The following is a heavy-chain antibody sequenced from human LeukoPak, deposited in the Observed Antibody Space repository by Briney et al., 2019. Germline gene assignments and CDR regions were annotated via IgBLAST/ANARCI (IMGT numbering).Heavy chain of an antibody. D-gene: IGHD4-17*01. CDR3: AKDIYGDYTPDAFDI. CDR1: GFTFSSYA. V-gene: IGHV3-23*01. Sequence: GGSLRLSCAASGFTFSSYAMSGVRQAPGKGLEWVSAISGSGGSTYYADSVKGRFTISRDNSKNTLYLQMNSLRAEDTAVYYCAKDIYGDYTPDAFDIWGQGTMVTVSS. CDR2: ISGSGGST. J-gene: IGHJ3*02.